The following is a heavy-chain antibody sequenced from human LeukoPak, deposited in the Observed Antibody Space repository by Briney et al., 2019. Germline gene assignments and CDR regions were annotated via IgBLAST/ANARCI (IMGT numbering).Heavy chain of an antibody. J-gene: IGHJ4*02. V-gene: IGHV1-24*01. D-gene: IGHD6-19*01. CDR2: FDPEDGET. Sequence: ASVKVSCKVSGYTLTDLSMHWVRQAPGKGLEWMGGFDPEDGETIYAQKFQGRVTMTTDTSTSTAYMELRSLRSDDTAVYYCTRDPSNSSGWYIYFDYWGQGALVTVSS. CDR3: TRDPSNSSGWYIYFDY. CDR1: GYTLTDLS.